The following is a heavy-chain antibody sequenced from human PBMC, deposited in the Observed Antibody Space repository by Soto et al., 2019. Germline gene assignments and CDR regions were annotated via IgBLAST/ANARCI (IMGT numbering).Heavy chain of an antibody. CDR3: ASPDPLPGHYYYYYGMDV. CDR1: GGTFSSYA. J-gene: IGHJ6*02. CDR2: IIRIFGTG. D-gene: IGHD2-8*02. Sequence: QVQLVQSGAEVKKPGSSVKVSCKASGGTFSSYAISWVRQAPGQGLEWMGGIIRIFGTGNYAQKFQGRVTITADESTSTAHMELSSLRSEDTAVYYCASPDPLPGHYYYYYGMDVWGQGTTVTVSS. V-gene: IGHV1-69*01.